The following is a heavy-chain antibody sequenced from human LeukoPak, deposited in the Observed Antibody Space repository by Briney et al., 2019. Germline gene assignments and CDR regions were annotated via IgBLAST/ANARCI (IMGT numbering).Heavy chain of an antibody. CDR1: GYTFTSYG. V-gene: IGHV1-18*01. Sequence: GASVKVSCKASGYTFTSYGISWVRQAPGQGLEWMGWISAYNGNTNYAQKLQGRVTMTTDTSTSTAYMELRSLRSDDTAVYYCARRIVATINNYYYYYMDVWGTGTTVTVSS. J-gene: IGHJ6*03. D-gene: IGHD5-12*01. CDR3: ARRIVATINNYYYYYMDV. CDR2: ISAYNGNT.